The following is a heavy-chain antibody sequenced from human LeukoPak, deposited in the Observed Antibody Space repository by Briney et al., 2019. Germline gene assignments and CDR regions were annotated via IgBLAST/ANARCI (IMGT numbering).Heavy chain of an antibody. Sequence: SGTLSLTCTVSGGSISSYYWSWIRQPPGKGLEWIGYIYYSGSTNYSPSLKSRVTISVDTSKNQFSLKLSSVTAADTAVYYCAREGTSGSYPYYFDYWGQGTLVTVSS. J-gene: IGHJ4*02. CDR3: AREGTSGSYPYYFDY. V-gene: IGHV4-59*01. CDR2: IYYSGST. CDR1: GGSISSYY. D-gene: IGHD1-26*01.